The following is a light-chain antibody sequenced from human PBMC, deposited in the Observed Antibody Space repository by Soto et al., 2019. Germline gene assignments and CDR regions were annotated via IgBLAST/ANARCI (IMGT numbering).Light chain of an antibody. Sequence: DIQMTQSPSTLSASVGDGVTITCRASQSISSWLAWYQQKPGKAPKLLIYKASSLESGVPSRFSGSGSGTEFTLTISSLQPDDFATYYCQQYNTYSLWAFGQGTRLEIK. CDR3: QQYNTYSLWA. V-gene: IGKV1-5*03. CDR2: KAS. J-gene: IGKJ5*01. CDR1: QSISSW.